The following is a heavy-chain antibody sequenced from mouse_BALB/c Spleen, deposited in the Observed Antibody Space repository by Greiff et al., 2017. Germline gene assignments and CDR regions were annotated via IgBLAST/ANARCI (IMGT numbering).Heavy chain of an antibody. Sequence: QVQLQQSGAELVRPGTSVKVSCKASGYAFTNYLIEWVKQRPGQGLEWIGVINPGSGGTNYNEKFKGKATLTADKSSSTAYMQLSSLTSDDSAVYFCARYGGYLPWFAYWGQGTLVTVSA. V-gene: IGHV1-54*01. CDR2: INPGSGGT. CDR1: GYAFTNYL. J-gene: IGHJ3*01. CDR3: ARYGGYLPWFAY. D-gene: IGHD2-3*01.